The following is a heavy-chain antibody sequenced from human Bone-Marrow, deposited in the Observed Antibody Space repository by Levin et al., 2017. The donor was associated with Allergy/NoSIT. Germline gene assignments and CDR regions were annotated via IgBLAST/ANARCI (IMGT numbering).Heavy chain of an antibody. CDR1: GFNFSSYA. CDR2: ISYDGSKK. Sequence: SCAASGFNFSSYAMHWVRQAPGKGLEWVAVISYDGSKKHYAESVKGRFTISRDKSKNTLYLQMNSLSAEDTAVYYCARESLRYCSSTSCYAGGDYWGQGTLVTVSS. CDR3: ARESLRYCSSTSCYAGGDY. J-gene: IGHJ4*02. V-gene: IGHV3-30-3*01. D-gene: IGHD2-2*01.